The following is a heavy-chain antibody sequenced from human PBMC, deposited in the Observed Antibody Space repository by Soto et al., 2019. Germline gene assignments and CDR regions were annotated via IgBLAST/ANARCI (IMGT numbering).Heavy chain of an antibody. CDR1: GDSISSNNW. V-gene: IGHV4-4*02. CDR3: ARDYSNSDGYLVAFDI. D-gene: IGHD2-8*01. J-gene: IGHJ3*02. CDR2: INQRGTT. Sequence: SSETLSLTCAVSGDSISSNNWWSWVRQPPGKGLEWIGEINQRGTTSYTPSLESRVTISLDKSKNQFSLKLSSVTAADTAVYYCARDYSNSDGYLVAFDIWGQGTMVTVSS.